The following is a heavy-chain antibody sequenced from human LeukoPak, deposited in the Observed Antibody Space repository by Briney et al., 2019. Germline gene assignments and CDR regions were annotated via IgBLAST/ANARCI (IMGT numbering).Heavy chain of an antibody. CDR2: ISSNGGST. D-gene: IGHD5-12*01. Sequence: GGSLRLSCSASGFTFSSYAMHWVRQAPGKGLEYVSAISSNGGSTYYADSVKGRFTISRDNSKNTLYLQMNSLRAEDTAVYYCARERGGYDWPNYYYYGMDVWGQGTTVTVSS. J-gene: IGHJ6*02. CDR3: ARERGGYDWPNYYYYGMDV. V-gene: IGHV3-64*04. CDR1: GFTFSSYA.